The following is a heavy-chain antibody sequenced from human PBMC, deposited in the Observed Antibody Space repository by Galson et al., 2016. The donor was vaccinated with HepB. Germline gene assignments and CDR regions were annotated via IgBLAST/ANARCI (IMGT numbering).Heavy chain of an antibody. CDR3: ARARAQALDY. CDR1: GYTFNSYY. Sequence: SVKVSCKASGYTFNSYYMHWVRQAPGQGLEWMGIINPSGDNTNYAQKSQGRVTMTRDTSTSIVYMELSSLRSEDTAMYYCARARAQALDYWGQGTLVTVSS. V-gene: IGHV1-46*02. CDR2: INPSGDNT. J-gene: IGHJ4*02.